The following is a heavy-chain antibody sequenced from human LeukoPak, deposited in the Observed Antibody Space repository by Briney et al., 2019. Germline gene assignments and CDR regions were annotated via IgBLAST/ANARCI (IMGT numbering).Heavy chain of an antibody. Sequence: GGSLRLSCAASGFTLSDHYMDWVRQGPGKGLECVGRTRNKANSYTTEYAASVTGRFTIARDDSENSLYLQMNSLKTEDTAVYYCARGDSSGYSNYWGQGTLVTVSS. D-gene: IGHD3-22*01. CDR2: TRNKANSYTT. CDR1: GFTLSDHY. V-gene: IGHV3-72*01. CDR3: ARGDSSGYSNY. J-gene: IGHJ4*02.